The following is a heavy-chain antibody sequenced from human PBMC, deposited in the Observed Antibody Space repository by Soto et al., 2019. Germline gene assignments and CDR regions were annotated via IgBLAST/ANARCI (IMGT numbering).Heavy chain of an antibody. J-gene: IGHJ4*02. Sequence: QVQLVQSGAEVKKPGASVKVSCKASGYTFTSYGIIWVRQAPGQGLEWMGWISAYNGNTNYAQKIQGRVTMTTNTYTSTDYMELRSVRSDDTAVYYCAREGGWGITGNTRIFDYWGQGTLVTVSS. CDR3: AREGGWGITGNTRIFDY. CDR2: ISAYNGNT. D-gene: IGHD1-20*01. V-gene: IGHV1-18*01. CDR1: GYTFTSYG.